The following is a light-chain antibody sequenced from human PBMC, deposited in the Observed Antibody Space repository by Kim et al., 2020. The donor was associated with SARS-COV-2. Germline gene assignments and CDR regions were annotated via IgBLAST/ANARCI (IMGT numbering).Light chain of an antibody. V-gene: IGKV1D-13*01. CDR3: HLFDNSPPA. Sequence: ASVGDRVTVTCRASQGINTAFAWYQQQPGKAPPLLIYDASSLESGGPSRFISTGSWTDFSPPIISLQPADFAAYYCHLFDNSPPAFGGGTKVDIK. J-gene: IGKJ4*01. CDR1: QGINTA. CDR2: DAS.